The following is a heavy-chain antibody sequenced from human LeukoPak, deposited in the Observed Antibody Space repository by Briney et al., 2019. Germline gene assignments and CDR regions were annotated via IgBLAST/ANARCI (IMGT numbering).Heavy chain of an antibody. V-gene: IGHV1-2*02. J-gene: IGHJ4*02. D-gene: IGHD3-22*01. Sequence: GASVKVSCKASGYTFTGYYMHWVRQAPGQGLEWMGWINPNSGGTNYAQKFQGRVTMTRDTSISTAYMELSRLRSDDTAVYYCARANHYYDSSGYYYVGYFDYWGQGTLVTVSS. CDR1: GYTFTGYY. CDR3: ARANHYYDSSGYYYVGYFDY. CDR2: INPNSGGT.